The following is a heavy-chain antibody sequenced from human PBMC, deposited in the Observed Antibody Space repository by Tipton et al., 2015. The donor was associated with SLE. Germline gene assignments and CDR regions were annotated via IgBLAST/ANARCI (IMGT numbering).Heavy chain of an antibody. J-gene: IGHJ6*03. CDR2: RFHDGNI. Sequence: TLSLTCTVSGDSVKSRYWIWVRQPAGRGLEWLAYRFHDGNINYNPSLKTRLTVSVDTSRDQFSLTLNSVTAADTGIYYCARGREWNWSPYYMDIWGKGTTVTVSS. D-gene: IGHD1-1*01. CDR3: ARGREWNWSPYYMDI. V-gene: IGHV4-59*02. CDR1: GDSVKSRY.